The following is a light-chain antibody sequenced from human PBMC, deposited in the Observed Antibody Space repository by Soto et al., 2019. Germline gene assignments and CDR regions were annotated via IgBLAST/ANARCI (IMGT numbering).Light chain of an antibody. CDR2: ATS. CDR3: QQYGSAPWT. J-gene: IGKJ1*01. V-gene: IGKV3-20*01. Sequence: EIVLAQSPGTLSLSPGDRATLSCRASQSFNSRYLAWFQQRPGQAPRLLIYATSSRAADIPDRFSGSGSGTYFALTINRLEPEEFAVYYCQQYGSAPWTFGQGTKVEIK. CDR1: QSFNSRY.